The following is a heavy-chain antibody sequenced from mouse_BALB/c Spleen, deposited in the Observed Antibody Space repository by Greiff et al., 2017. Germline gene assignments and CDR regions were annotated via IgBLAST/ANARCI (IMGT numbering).Heavy chain of an antibody. CDR2: ISYDGSN. CDR1: GYSITSGYY. Sequence: DVKLQESGPGLVKPSQSLSLTCSVTGYSITSGYYWNWIRQFPGNKLEWMGYISYDGSNNYNPSLKNRISITRDTSKNQFFLKLNSVTTEDTATYYCARVHYYGSSRYAMDYWGQGTSVTVSS. CDR3: ARVHYYGSSRYAMDY. D-gene: IGHD1-1*01. V-gene: IGHV3-6*02. J-gene: IGHJ4*01.